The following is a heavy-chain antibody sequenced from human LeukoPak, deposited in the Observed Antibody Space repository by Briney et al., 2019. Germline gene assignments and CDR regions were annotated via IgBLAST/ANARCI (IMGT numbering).Heavy chain of an antibody. CDR2: INLSGST. V-gene: IGHV4-34*01. CDR3: AREPYCSGGSCQNLPAFDI. D-gene: IGHD2-15*01. CDR1: GGSFSGNN. J-gene: IGHJ3*02. Sequence: PSETLSLTCAVYGGSFSGNNWSGFRKPPGKGLEWIGEINLSGSTNYNPSLKSRVTISLDTSKNQFSLKLSSVTAADTAVYYCAREPYCSGGSCQNLPAFDIWGQGTMVTVSS.